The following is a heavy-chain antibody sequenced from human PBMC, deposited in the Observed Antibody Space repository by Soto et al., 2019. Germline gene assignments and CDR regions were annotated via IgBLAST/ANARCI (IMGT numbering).Heavy chain of an antibody. J-gene: IGHJ4*02. D-gene: IGHD3-22*01. CDR3: ARESYDSSGYYPGNYFDY. Sequence: SDTLSLTCTVSGSSINSYYWCWMRQPPGKGLEWFGYIYYSGSTNYNPSLKSRVTLSVDTSKNQFSLKLSSVTAADTAVYYCARESYDSSGYYPGNYFDYWGQGTLVTVS. CDR2: IYYSGST. V-gene: IGHV4-59*01. CDR1: GSSINSYY.